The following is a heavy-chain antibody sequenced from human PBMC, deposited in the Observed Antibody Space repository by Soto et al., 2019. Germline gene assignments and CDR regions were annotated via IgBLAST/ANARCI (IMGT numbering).Heavy chain of an antibody. Sequence: SETLSLTCAVYGGSFSGYYWSWIRQPPGKGLEWIGEINHSGSTNYNPSLKSRVTISVDTSKNQFSLKLSSVTAADTAVYYCARGRYCSGGSCYKEDWFDPWGQGTLVTVSS. J-gene: IGHJ5*02. V-gene: IGHV4-34*01. CDR2: INHSGST. CDR1: GGSFSGYY. CDR3: ARGRYCSGGSCYKEDWFDP. D-gene: IGHD2-15*01.